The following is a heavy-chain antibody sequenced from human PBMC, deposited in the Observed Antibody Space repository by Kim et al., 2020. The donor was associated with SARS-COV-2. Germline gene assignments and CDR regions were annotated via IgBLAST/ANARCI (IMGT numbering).Heavy chain of an antibody. J-gene: IGHJ4*02. CDR3: ARERSGSYYLFDY. D-gene: IGHD1-26*01. Sequence: YTVSVKSRITINPATSKNQFSLQLNSVTPEDTAVYYCARERSGSYYLFDYWGQGTLVTVSS. V-gene: IGHV6-1*01.